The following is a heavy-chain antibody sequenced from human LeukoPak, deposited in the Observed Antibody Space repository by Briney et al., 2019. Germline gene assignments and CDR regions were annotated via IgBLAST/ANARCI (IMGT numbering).Heavy chain of an antibody. CDR3: ARDPTTVTTIDYFDY. Sequence: ASVKVSCKASGYTFTGYYMHWVRQAPGQGLEWMGIINPSGGSTSYAQKFQGRVTMTRDTSTSTVYMELSSLRSEDTAVYYCARDPTTVTTIDYFDYWGQGTLVTVSS. CDR2: INPSGGST. CDR1: GYTFTGYY. D-gene: IGHD4-17*01. V-gene: IGHV1-46*01. J-gene: IGHJ4*02.